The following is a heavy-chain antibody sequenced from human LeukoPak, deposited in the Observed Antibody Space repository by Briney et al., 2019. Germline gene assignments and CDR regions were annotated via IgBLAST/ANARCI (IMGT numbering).Heavy chain of an antibody. CDR1: GFTFDDYG. CDR3: AGGYSSSYYYYYYMDV. Sequence: GGSLRLSCAASGFTFDDYGMSWVRQAPGKGPEWVSGINWNGGSTGYADSVKGRFTISRDNAKNSLYLQTNSLRAEDTALYYCAGGYSSSYYYYYYMDVWGKGTTVTVSS. J-gene: IGHJ6*03. CDR2: INWNGGST. V-gene: IGHV3-20*04. D-gene: IGHD6-13*01.